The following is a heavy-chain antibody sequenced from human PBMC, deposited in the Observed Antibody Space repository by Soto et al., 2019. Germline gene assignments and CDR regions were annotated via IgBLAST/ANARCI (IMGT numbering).Heavy chain of an antibody. CDR3: ASLSAPVDF. CDR2: IDTDGNSR. V-gene: IGHV3-74*01. Sequence: PGGALRLSGFASGFTFSSYWMPWLRQAPGRELVWVSEIDTDGNSRNYADSVKGRFTISRDNAKNTLYLQMNSLTAEDTAVYFCASLSAPVDFWGRGTLVTVSS. D-gene: IGHD2-2*01. J-gene: IGHJ4*02. CDR1: GFTFSSYW.